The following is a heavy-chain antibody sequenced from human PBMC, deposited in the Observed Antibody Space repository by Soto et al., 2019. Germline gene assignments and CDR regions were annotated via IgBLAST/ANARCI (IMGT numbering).Heavy chain of an antibody. Sequence: EVQLVESGGGLAQPGGSLRLSCAASGFTLSGYAMDWVRQAPGKGLEYVSGISTNGVGTYYANSVQGRFTISRDNSKNTGYLQMGSLRPEDMAVYYCARRARPDFYYMDVWGKGTTVTVSS. J-gene: IGHJ6*03. CDR2: ISTNGVGT. CDR1: GFTLSGYA. V-gene: IGHV3-64*01. D-gene: IGHD6-6*01. CDR3: ARRARPDFYYMDV.